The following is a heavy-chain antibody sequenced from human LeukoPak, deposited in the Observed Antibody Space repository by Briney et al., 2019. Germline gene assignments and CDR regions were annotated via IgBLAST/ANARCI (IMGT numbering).Heavy chain of an antibody. CDR3: ASPSRTGAFDI. CDR2: ISYDGSNK. V-gene: IGHV3-30-3*01. J-gene: IGHJ3*02. D-gene: IGHD1-1*01. CDR1: GFTFSSYA. Sequence: GGSLRLSCAASGFTFSSYAMHWVRQAPGKGLEWVAVISYDGSNKYYADSVKGRFTISRDNSKNTLYLQMNSLRAEDTAVYYCASPSRTGAFDIWGQGTMVTVSS.